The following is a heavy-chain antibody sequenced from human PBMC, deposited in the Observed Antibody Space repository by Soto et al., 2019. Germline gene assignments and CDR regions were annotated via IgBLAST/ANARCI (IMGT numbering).Heavy chain of an antibody. Sequence: QVQLVQSGAEVKKPGASVKVSCKASGYTFSTYGFSWVRQAPGQGLGWMGWIGADNGDTNYAKTFQGRVTMTTDTSTTTSYKEFRRLTSDDTAVYCCARDWKGAEGLDPWGQGTLVTVSS. J-gene: IGHJ5*02. CDR3: ARDWKGAEGLDP. D-gene: IGHD1-1*01. CDR2: IGADNGDT. V-gene: IGHV1-18*01. CDR1: GYTFSTYG.